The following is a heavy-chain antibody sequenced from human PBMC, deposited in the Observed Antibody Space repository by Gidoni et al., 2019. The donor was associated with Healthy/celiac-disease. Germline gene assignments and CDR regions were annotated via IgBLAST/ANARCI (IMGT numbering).Heavy chain of an antibody. V-gene: IGHV4-34*01. J-gene: IGHJ6*02. CDR1: GWSFSGYY. Sequence: QVQLQQWGAGLLKPSETMSLTCAVYGWSFSGYYWRWIRQPPGKGLEWIGEINHSGSTNYNPSLKSRVTISVDTSKNQFSLKLSSVTAADTAVYYCARGGARGDIVVVPAAINGMDVWGQGTTVTVSS. D-gene: IGHD2-2*02. CDR2: INHSGST. CDR3: ARGGARGDIVVVPAAINGMDV.